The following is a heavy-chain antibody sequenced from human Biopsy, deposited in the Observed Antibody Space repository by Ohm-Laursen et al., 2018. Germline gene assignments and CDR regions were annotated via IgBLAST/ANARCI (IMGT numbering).Heavy chain of an antibody. CDR3: ARDYDTCGYYYVS. Sequence: GTLSLTCTVSGGSISNNNYYWGWIRQPPGKGLEWIGSIFYRGSTHYKPSLKSRVNISEDTSKNQFSLKLNSVTAADTAVYYCARDYDTCGYYYVSWGQGTLVTVSS. J-gene: IGHJ5*02. D-gene: IGHD3-22*01. CDR2: IFYRGST. CDR1: GGSISNNNYY. V-gene: IGHV4-39*01.